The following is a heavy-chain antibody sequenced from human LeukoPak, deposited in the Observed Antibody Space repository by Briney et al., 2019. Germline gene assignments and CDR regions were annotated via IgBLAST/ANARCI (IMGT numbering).Heavy chain of an antibody. CDR3: AREGRRLEWLFYGLNAFGI. CDR1: GDSVSSNSAA. CDR2: TYYRSKWYN. Sequence: SQTLSLTCAISGDSVSSNSAAWNWIRQSPSRGLEWLGRTYYRSKWYNDYAVSVKSRITINPDTSKNQFSLQLNSVTPEDTAVYYRAREGRRLEWLFYGLNAFGIWGQGTMVTVSS. V-gene: IGHV6-1*01. J-gene: IGHJ3*02. D-gene: IGHD3-3*01.